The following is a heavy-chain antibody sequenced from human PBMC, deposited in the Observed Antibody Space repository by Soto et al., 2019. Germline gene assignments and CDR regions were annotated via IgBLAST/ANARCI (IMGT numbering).Heavy chain of an antibody. CDR1: GFTFSSYG. CDR3: ARGANDDSSGWSDDDAFDI. CDR2: IWYDGSNK. V-gene: IGHV3-33*01. D-gene: IGHD6-19*01. Sequence: GGSLRLSCAASGFTFSSYGMHWVRQAPGKGLEWVAVIWYDGSNKYYADSVKGRFTISRDNSKNTLYLQMNSLRAEDTAVYYCARGANDDSSGWSDDDAFDIWGQGTMVTVSS. J-gene: IGHJ3*02.